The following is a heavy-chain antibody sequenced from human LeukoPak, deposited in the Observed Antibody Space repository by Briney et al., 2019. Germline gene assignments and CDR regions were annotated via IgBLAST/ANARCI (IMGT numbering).Heavy chain of an antibody. J-gene: IGHJ4*02. V-gene: IGHV3-23*01. CDR2: ISGSGGST. CDR1: GFTFSSHA. CDR3: AKDGEVVVVVAAYFDY. D-gene: IGHD2-15*01. Sequence: GGSLRLSCAASGFTFSSHAMSWVRQAPGKGLEWVSAISGSGGSTYYADSVKGRFTISRDNSKNTLYLQMNSLRAEDTAVYYCAKDGEVVVVVAAYFDYWGQGTLVTVSS.